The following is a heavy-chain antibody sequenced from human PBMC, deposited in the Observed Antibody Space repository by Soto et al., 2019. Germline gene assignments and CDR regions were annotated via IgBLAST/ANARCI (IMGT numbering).Heavy chain of an antibody. J-gene: IGHJ6*03. CDR2: IIPILGIA. V-gene: IGHV1-69*04. D-gene: IGHD5-12*01. Sequence: SVKVSCKASGGTFSSYTISWVRQAPGQGLEWMGRIIPILGIANYAQKFQGRVTITADKSTSTAYMELSRLRSEDTAVYYCARDSSSGYDLPGPDYYMDVWGKGTTVTVSS. CDR3: ARDSSSGYDLPGPDYYMDV. CDR1: GGTFSSYT.